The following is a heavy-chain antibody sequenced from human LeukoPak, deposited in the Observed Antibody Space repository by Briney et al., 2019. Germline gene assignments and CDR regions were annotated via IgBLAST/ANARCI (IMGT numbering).Heavy chain of an antibody. CDR1: GVSISSYY. J-gene: IGHJ4*02. Sequence: PSETLSLTCTVSGVSISSYYWSWIRQPPGKGLEWIGYIYYSGSTNYNPSLKSRVTISVDTSKNQFSLKLSSVTAADTAVYYCARGGYSSGWTVIDYWGQGTLVTVSS. CDR2: IYYSGST. D-gene: IGHD6-19*01. V-gene: IGHV4-59*01. CDR3: ARGGYSSGWTVIDY.